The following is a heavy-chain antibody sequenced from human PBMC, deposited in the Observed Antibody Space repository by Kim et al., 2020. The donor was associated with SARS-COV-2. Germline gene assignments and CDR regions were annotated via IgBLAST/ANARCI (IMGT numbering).Heavy chain of an antibody. CDR3: ARGTDFHFDY. D-gene: IGHD2-21*02. Sequence: SETLSLTCTVSGGSISSGGYYWSWIRQHPGKGLEWIGYIYYSGSTYYNPSLKSRVTISVDTSKNQFSLKLSSVTAADTAVYYCARGTDFHFDYWGQGTLVTVSS. CDR2: IYYSGST. J-gene: IGHJ4*02. CDR1: GGSISSGGYY. V-gene: IGHV4-31*03.